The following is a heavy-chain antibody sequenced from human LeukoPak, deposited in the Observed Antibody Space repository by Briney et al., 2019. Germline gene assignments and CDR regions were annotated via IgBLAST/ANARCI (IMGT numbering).Heavy chain of an antibody. V-gene: IGHV1-2*02. Sequence: ASVKVSCKASGFTFTDYYIHWVRQAPGQGLEWMGWIHPDSGGTNYAQKSQGRVTMTRDTSISTSYMELSRLRSDDTAVYYCATFGILKFPRENAFDIWGQGTMVTVSS. CDR3: ATFGILKFPRENAFDI. J-gene: IGHJ3*02. D-gene: IGHD2/OR15-2a*01. CDR2: IHPDSGGT. CDR1: GFTFTDYY.